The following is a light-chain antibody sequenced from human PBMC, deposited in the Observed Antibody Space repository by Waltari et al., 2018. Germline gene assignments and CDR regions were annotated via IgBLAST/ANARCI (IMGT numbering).Light chain of an antibody. Sequence: EIVLTQSPGTLSVSPGERVTLSCRASQSVSRTLAWYQQKPGQAARLLIYDASTRATGIPDRFSGSGAGTDFSLTISRLEPEDYAVYCCQKYGTVPATFGQGTKVESK. CDR2: DAS. CDR1: QSVSRT. J-gene: IGKJ1*01. CDR3: QKYGTVPAT. V-gene: IGKV3-20*01.